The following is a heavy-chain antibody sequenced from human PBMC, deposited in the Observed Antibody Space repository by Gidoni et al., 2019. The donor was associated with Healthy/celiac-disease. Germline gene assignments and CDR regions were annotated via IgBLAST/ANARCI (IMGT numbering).Heavy chain of an antibody. V-gene: IGHV3-9*01. D-gene: IGHD6-13*01. Sequence: EVQLVESGGGLVQPGRSLRLSCAASGFPFDDYAMHWVRQAPGKGLEWVSGISWNSGSIGYADSVKGRFTISRDNAKNSLYLQMNSLRAEDTALYYCAKDIGAAAGTGYFDYWGQGTLVTVSS. CDR2: ISWNSGSI. CDR1: GFPFDDYA. CDR3: AKDIGAAAGTGYFDY. J-gene: IGHJ4*02.